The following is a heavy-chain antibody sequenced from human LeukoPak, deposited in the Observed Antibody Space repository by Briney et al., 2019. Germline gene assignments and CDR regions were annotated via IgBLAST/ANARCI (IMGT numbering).Heavy chain of an antibody. CDR3: ARHVNYDFWSGYYNSPYFDY. Sequence: KASETLSLTCTVSSGSISSYYWSWIRQPPGKGLEWIGYIYYSGSTNYNPSLKSRVTISVDTSKNQFSLKLSSVTAADTAVYYCARHVNYDFWSGYYNSPYFDYWGQGTLVTVSS. J-gene: IGHJ4*02. CDR1: SGSISSYY. CDR2: IYYSGST. V-gene: IGHV4-59*08. D-gene: IGHD3-3*01.